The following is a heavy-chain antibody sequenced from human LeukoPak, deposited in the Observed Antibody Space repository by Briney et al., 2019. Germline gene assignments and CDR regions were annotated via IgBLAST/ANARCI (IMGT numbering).Heavy chain of an antibody. D-gene: IGHD3-10*01. CDR1: GGSFSGYY. CDR2: INHSGST. J-gene: IGHJ4*02. V-gene: IGHV4-34*01. CDR3: ARGRAGRGAMVRGVTSYFDY. Sequence: NPSETLSLTYAVYGGSFSGYYWSWIRQPPGKGLEWIGEINHSGSTNYNPSLKSRVTISVDTSKNQFSLKLSSVTAADTAVYYCARGRAGRGAMVRGVTSYFDYWGQGTLVTVSS.